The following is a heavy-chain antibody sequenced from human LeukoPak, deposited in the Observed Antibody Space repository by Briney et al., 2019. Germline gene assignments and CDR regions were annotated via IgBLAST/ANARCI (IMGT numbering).Heavy chain of an antibody. Sequence: ASVKVSCKASGYTFTTYDINWVRQAAGQGLEWIGWMNPNSGNTGNAQKFQGRVTMTRNTSISTAYMELTSLTSEDTAVYFCARIAAPGNRRLNFWGQGTLVTVSS. CDR2: MNPNSGNT. J-gene: IGHJ4*02. D-gene: IGHD6-13*01. CDR3: ARIAAPGNRRLNF. V-gene: IGHV1-8*01. CDR1: GYTFTTYD.